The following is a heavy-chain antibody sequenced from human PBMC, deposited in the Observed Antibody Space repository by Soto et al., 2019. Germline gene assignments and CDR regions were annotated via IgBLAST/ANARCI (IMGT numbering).Heavy chain of an antibody. CDR3: ARGRGLYNSGRSQLDS. Sequence: GASVKVSVKASGYTFTSYGISCLRQAPGQGLEWMGWISAYNGNTNYAQKLQGRVTMTTDTSTSTAYMELSRLRSEDTALYYCARGRGLYNSGRSQLDSWGQGTLVTVSS. D-gene: IGHD1-1*01. CDR1: GYTFTSYG. CDR2: ISAYNGNT. V-gene: IGHV1-18*04. J-gene: IGHJ4*02.